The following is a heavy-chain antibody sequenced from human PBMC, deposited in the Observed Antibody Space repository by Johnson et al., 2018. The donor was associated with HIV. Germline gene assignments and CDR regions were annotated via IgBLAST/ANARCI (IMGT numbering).Heavy chain of an antibody. Sequence: VQLVESGGGVVQPGGSLRLSCAASGFTFDDYAMHWVRQAPGTGLEWVSVIYSGGSIGSADSVKGRFTISRDNAKNSLYLQMNSLKTEDTAVYYCALSYSLDAFDIWGQGTMVTVSS. CDR1: GFTFDDYA. J-gene: IGHJ3*02. D-gene: IGHD2-21*01. CDR3: ALSYSLDAFDI. CDR2: IYSGGSI. V-gene: IGHV3-9*01.